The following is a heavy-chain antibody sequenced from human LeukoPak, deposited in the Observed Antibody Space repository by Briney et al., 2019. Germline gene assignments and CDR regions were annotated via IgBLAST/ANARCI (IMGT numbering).Heavy chain of an antibody. Sequence: GGSLRLSCAASGFTFSSLAMHWVRQAPGKGLEWVSVISGSGGTTYYVDSVKGRFTTSRDNSKNTLYLQLNSLRAEDTAVYYCAKKLRWHCSSTTCPKGDCFDPWGQGTLVTVSS. J-gene: IGHJ5*02. D-gene: IGHD2-2*01. CDR2: ISGSGGTT. V-gene: IGHV3-23*01. CDR3: AKKLRWHCSSTTCPKGDCFDP. CDR1: GFTFSSLA.